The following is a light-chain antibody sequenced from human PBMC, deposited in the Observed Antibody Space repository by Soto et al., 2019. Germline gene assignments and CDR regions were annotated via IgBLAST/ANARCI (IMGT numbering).Light chain of an antibody. V-gene: IGLV2-23*01. CDR1: SSDVGSSNL. CDR3: CSCARGIPFYA. CDR2: EGS. Sequence: QSALTQPASVSASPGKSITISCTGTSSDVGSSNLVSWYQHHPGKAPKLIIYEGSRRPSGVSGRFSGSKSGNTASLTISGLQADDEADYYCCSCARGIPFYAFGPGPTVTVL. J-gene: IGLJ1*01.